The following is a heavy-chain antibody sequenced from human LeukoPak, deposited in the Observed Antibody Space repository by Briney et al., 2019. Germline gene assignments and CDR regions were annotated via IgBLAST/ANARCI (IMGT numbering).Heavy chain of an antibody. J-gene: IGHJ4*02. D-gene: IGHD2-15*01. CDR1: GFNVSSSD. CDR3: ARDLLYYVDY. V-gene: IGHV3-53*01. CDR2: LYSGGTT. Sequence: GGSLRLSCAASGFNVSSSDMSWVRQAPGKGLEWFSVLYSGGTTYYADSVKGRFTISRDNSRNTLYLQMNSLRAEDTAVYYCARDLLYYVDYWGQGTLVTVSS.